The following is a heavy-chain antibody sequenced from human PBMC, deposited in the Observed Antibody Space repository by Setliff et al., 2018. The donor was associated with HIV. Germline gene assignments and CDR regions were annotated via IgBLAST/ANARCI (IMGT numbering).Heavy chain of an antibody. D-gene: IGHD6-13*01. Sequence: PGGSLRLSCAASGFTFSSYAMSWVRQAPGKGLEWVSAISGSGATTYYADSVKGRFTISRDNSKNTLYLQMNSLRAEDTAVYFCARDGGYSRSPHYYYYYGLDVWGHGTTVTVSS. CDR1: GFTFSSYA. CDR3: ARDGGYSRSPHYYYYYGLDV. CDR2: ISGSGATT. J-gene: IGHJ6*02. V-gene: IGHV3-23*01.